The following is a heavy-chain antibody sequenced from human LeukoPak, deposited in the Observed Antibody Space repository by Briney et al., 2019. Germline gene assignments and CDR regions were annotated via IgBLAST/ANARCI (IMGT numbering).Heavy chain of an antibody. V-gene: IGHV1-18*01. CDR1: GGTFSSYA. CDR2: ISAYNGNT. Sequence: GASVKVSCKASGGTFSSYAISWVRQAPGQGLEWMGWISAYNGNTNYAQKLQGRVTMTTDTSTSTAYMELRSLRSDDTAVYYCARPYSSGWVDPWGQGTLVTVSS. J-gene: IGHJ5*02. CDR3: ARPYSSGWVDP. D-gene: IGHD6-19*01.